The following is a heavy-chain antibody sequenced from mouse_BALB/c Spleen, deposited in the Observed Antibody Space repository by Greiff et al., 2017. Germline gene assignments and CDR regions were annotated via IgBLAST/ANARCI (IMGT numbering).Heavy chain of an antibody. CDR1: GFNIKDTY. D-gene: IGHD1-1*01. CDR2: IDPANGNT. J-gene: IGHJ2*01. V-gene: IGHV14-3*02. Sequence: EVMLVESGAELVKPGASVKLSCTASGFNIKDTYMHWVKQRPEQGLEWIGRIDPANGNTKYDPKFQGKATITADTSSNTAYLQLSSLTSEDTAVYYCASRHYYGSSYFDYWGQGTTLTVSS. CDR3: ASRHYYGSSYFDY.